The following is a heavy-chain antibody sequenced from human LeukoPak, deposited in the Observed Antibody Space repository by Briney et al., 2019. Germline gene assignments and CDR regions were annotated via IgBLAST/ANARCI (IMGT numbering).Heavy chain of an antibody. CDR3: ARGAEYYAIWRGYAAYSDY. CDR1: DYSISSAYY. V-gene: IGHV4-38-2*02. Sequence: SETLSLTCTVSDYSISSAYYWGWIRPSPGKGLEWVGIVSHRGSTYYNPSLRSRVTISVDRSKQKFSLKLTSVTAADTAVYFCARGAEYYAIWRGYAAYSDYWGQGSSVTVSS. J-gene: IGHJ4*02. CDR2: VSHRGST. D-gene: IGHD3-3*01.